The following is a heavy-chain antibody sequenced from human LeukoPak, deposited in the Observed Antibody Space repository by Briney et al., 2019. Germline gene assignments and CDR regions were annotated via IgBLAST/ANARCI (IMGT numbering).Heavy chain of an antibody. V-gene: IGHV4-34*01. D-gene: IGHD2-2*01. CDR2: INHSGST. CDR3: AREYITDIVVVPAAQPYNWFDP. J-gene: IGHJ5*02. Sequence: SETLSLTCAVYGGSFSGYYWSWIRQPPGKGLEWIGEINHSGSTNYNPSLKSRVTISVDTSKNQFSLKLSSVTAADTAVYYCAREYITDIVVVPAAQPYNWFDPWGQGTLVTVSS. CDR1: GGSFSGYY.